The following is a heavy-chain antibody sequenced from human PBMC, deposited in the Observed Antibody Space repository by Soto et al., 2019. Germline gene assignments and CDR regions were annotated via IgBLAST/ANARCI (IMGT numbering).Heavy chain of an antibody. J-gene: IGHJ4*02. V-gene: IGHV3-30*03. Sequence: SLRLSCAASGFTFSSYGMHWVRQAPGKGLEWVAVISYDGSNKYYADSVKGRFTISRDNSKNTLYLQMNSLRAEDTAVYYCGTSSPQRLRPYYFDYWGQGTLVTVSS. CDR2: ISYDGSNK. CDR1: GFTFSSYG. D-gene: IGHD6-13*01. CDR3: GTSSPQRLRPYYFDY.